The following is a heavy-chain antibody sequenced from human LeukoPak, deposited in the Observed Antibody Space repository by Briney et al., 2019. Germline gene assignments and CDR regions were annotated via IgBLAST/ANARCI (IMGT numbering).Heavy chain of an antibody. CDR1: GGTVTSSTYF. CDR2: ISYSGAT. CDR3: ARDGFYYHYYMDV. D-gene: IGHD1-14*01. V-gene: IGHV4-39*07. J-gene: IGHJ6*03. Sequence: PSETLSLTCTLSGGTVTSSTYFWGWIRQPPGKGLEWIWGISYSGATYYNPSLKSRVSMSVHTSKNQFSLKLSSVTAADTAVYYCARDGFYYHYYMDVWGEGTTVTVSS.